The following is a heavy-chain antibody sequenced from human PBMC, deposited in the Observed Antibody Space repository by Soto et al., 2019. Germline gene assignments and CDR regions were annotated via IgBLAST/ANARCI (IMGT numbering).Heavy chain of an antibody. CDR2: ISSSSSTI. J-gene: IGHJ4*02. CDR1: GFTFSSYS. CDR3: ARDSSFIDY. Sequence: GGSLRLSCAASGFTFSSYSMNWVRQAPGKGLEWVSYISSSSSTIYYADVVKGRFTISGDNAKNSLYLQMNSLRAEETAVYYCARDSSFIDYWGQGTLVTVSS. V-gene: IGHV3-48*01.